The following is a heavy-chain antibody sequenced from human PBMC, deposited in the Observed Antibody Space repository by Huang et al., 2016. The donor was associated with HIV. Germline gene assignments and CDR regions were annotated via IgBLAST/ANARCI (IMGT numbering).Heavy chain of an antibody. CDR1: GGSIRSHH. Sequence: QVQLQESGPGLVKPSEILSLSCTVSGGSIRSHHWSWIRQPPGKALEWIATISDTGMTNYHPYLKSRFAMSLDTSKNNFSLKLTSVTAADTAVYYCARSQQHYQTSGLAHYYFDFWGRGTLVTVSS. V-gene: IGHV4-59*11. CDR2: ISDTGMT. J-gene: IGHJ2*01. CDR3: ARSQQHYQTSGLAHYYFDF. D-gene: IGHD6-19*01.